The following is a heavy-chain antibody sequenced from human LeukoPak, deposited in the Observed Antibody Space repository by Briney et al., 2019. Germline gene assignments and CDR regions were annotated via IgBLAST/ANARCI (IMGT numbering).Heavy chain of an antibody. CDR2: IYYSGST. CDR3: ARLASSVEMAGTDY. Sequence: SETLSLTCTVSGGSISSYYWSWIRQPPGKGLEWIGYIYYSGSTNYNPSLKSRVTISVDTSKNQFSLKLSSVTAADTAVYYCARLASSVEMAGTDYWGQGTLVTVFS. J-gene: IGHJ4*02. CDR1: GGSISSYY. D-gene: IGHD1-1*01. V-gene: IGHV4-59*08.